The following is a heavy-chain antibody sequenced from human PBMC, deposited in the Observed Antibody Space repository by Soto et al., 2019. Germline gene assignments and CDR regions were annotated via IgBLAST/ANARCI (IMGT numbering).Heavy chain of an antibody. CDR1: GNNFNNYF. CDR2: INPMLRIT. J-gene: IGHJ6*02. CDR3: AGDAPPRSGIYYGMDV. V-gene: IGHV1-69*17. Sequence: QVQLVQSGAEVKKPGSSVKVSCKASGNNFNNYFINWVRQVPGQGLEWMGGINPMLRITQYRQQFQCRITVTADRSPGTAYMELSGLESEDTAGYDCAGDAPPRSGIYYGMDVWGQGTTITVSS. D-gene: IGHD3-10*01.